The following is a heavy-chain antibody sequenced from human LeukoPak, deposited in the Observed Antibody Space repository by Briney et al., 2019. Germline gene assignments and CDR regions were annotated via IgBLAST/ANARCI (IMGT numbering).Heavy chain of an antibody. Sequence: GGSLRLSCAASGFTFDSYPMSWVRQAPGKGLEWVASINHNGNVNYYADSVKGRFTISRENAKNSLYLQMSSLRAEDTAVYFCARGGGLDVWGKGATVTVSS. CDR2: INHNGNVN. J-gene: IGHJ6*04. CDR1: GFTFDSYP. D-gene: IGHD3-16*01. CDR3: ARGGGLDV. V-gene: IGHV3-7*03.